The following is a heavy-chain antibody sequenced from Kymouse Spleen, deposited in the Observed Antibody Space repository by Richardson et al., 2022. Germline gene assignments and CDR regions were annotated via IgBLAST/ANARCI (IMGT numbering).Heavy chain of an antibody. J-gene: IGHJ3*02. Sequence: EVQLVESGGGLVQPGRSLRLSCAASGFTFDDYAMHWVRQAPGKGLEWVSGISWNSGSIGYADSVKGRFTISRDNAKNSLYLQMNSLRAEDTALYYCAKDGAALRYFDWLSIWGQGTMVTVSS. CDR3: AKDGAALRYFDWLSI. D-gene: IGHD3-9*01. CDR2: ISWNSGSI. CDR1: GFTFDDYA. V-gene: IGHV3-9*01.